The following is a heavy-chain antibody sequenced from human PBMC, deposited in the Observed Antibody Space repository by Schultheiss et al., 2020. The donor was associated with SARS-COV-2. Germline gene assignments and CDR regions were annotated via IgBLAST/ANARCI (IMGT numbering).Heavy chain of an antibody. CDR3: ARVSRTSWFDP. CDR1: GDSISSGGYY. J-gene: IGHJ5*02. CDR2: IYYSGST. V-gene: IGHV4-61*08. Sequence: SQTLSLTCTVSGDSISSGGYYWSWIRQPPGKGLEWIGYIYYSGSTNYNPSLRGRVTISVDRSKNQFSLKLSSVTAADTAVYYCARVSRTSWFDPWGQGTLVTVSS. D-gene: IGHD1-7*01.